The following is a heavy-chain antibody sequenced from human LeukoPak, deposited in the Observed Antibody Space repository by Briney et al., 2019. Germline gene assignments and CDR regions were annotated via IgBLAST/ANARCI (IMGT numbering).Heavy chain of an antibody. D-gene: IGHD1-1*01. CDR2: TYYRSKWYT. CDR1: GDSVSSNSAV. J-gene: IGHJ4*02. Sequence: SQTLSLTCAISGDSVSSNSAVWNWIRQSPSRGLEWLGRTYYRSKWYTYSAVSVKSRISINRDTSKNQISLQLNSVTPEDTAVYYCARSTGPIDYWGQGTLVTVSS. V-gene: IGHV6-1*01. CDR3: ARSTGPIDY.